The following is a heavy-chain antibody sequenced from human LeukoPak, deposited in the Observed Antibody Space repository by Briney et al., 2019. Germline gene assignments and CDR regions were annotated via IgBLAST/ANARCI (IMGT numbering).Heavy chain of an antibody. D-gene: IGHD3-22*01. CDR3: ARESNYDPIDY. V-gene: IGHV4-59*12. J-gene: IGHJ4*02. CDR2: ISYSGST. CDR1: DDSINSYY. Sequence: PSETLSLTCTVSDDSINSYYWSWIRQPPGKGLEWIGYISYSGSTNYNPSLKSRVTISVDTSKNQFSLKLSSVTAADTAVYYCARESNYDPIDYWGQGTLVTVSS.